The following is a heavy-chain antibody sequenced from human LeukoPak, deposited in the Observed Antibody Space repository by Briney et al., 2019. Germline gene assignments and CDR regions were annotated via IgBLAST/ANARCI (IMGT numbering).Heavy chain of an antibody. V-gene: IGHV1-69*04. CDR2: IIPILGIA. CDR3: ASSADCSSTRCAMGGISYYFDY. CDR1: GGTFSSYA. D-gene: IGHD2-2*01. Sequence: SVKVSCKASGGTFSSYAISWVRQAPGQGLEWMGRIIPILGIANYAQKFQGRVTITADKSTSTAYMELSSLRSEDTAVYYCASSADCSSTRCAMGGISYYFDYWGQGTLVTVSS. J-gene: IGHJ4*02.